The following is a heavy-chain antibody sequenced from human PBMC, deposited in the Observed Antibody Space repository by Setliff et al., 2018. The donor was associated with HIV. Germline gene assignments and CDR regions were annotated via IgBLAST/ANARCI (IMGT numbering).Heavy chain of an antibody. V-gene: IGHV1-3*01. J-gene: IGHJ4*02. CDR1: GYTFTRNF. CDR2: INAGNGNT. Sequence: ASVKVSCKASGYTFTRNFVHWVRQAPGQRLEWMGWINAGNGNTKYSQKFQGRVTITRDTSASTAYMELSSLRSEDTAVFYCARDYDYNNYPKYYFDYWGQGTLVTVSS. CDR3: ARDYDYNNYPKYYFDY. D-gene: IGHD4-4*01.